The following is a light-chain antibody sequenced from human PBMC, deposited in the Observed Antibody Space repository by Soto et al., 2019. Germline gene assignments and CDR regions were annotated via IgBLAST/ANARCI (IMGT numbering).Light chain of an antibody. CDR1: QRISTW. V-gene: IGKV1-5*01. CDR2: DAS. Sequence: DIQMTQSPSSLSASVGDRVTITCRASQRISTWLNWYQQKPGKAPKLLIYDASRLHSGVPSRFSGSGSGTEFTLTISSLQPDDFATYYCQQYNSYWTFXQGTK. J-gene: IGKJ1*01. CDR3: QQYNSYWT.